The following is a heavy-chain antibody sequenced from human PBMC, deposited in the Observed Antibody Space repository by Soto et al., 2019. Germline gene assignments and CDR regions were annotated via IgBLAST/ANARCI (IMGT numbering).Heavy chain of an antibody. D-gene: IGHD6-19*01. CDR2: ISSSSSTI. CDR1: GFTFSSYS. V-gene: IGHV3-48*01. CDR3: ATSPYFSRLVQGY. J-gene: IGHJ4*02. Sequence: PGGSLRLSCAASGFTFSSYSMNWVRQAPGKGLEWVSYISSSSSTIYYADSVKGRFTISGDNAKNSLYLQMNSLRAEDTAVYYCATSPYFSRLVQGYWGQGTLVTVSS.